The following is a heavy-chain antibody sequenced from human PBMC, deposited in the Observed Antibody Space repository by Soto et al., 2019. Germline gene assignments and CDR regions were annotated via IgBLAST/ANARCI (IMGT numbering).Heavy chain of an antibody. CDR2: INAGNGNT. V-gene: IGHV1-3*01. CDR3: ASAVAVPADFDY. J-gene: IGHJ4*02. CDR1: GYTFTAYA. D-gene: IGHD6-19*01. Sequence: ASVKVSCKASGYTFTAYAMHWVRQAPGQRLEWMGWINAGNGNTKYSQKFQGRVTITRDTSASTAYMELSSLRSGDTAVYYCASAVAVPADFDYWGQGTLVTVSS.